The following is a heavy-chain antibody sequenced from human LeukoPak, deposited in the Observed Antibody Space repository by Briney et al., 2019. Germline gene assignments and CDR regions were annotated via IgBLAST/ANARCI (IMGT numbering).Heavy chain of an antibody. V-gene: IGHV5-51*01. Sequence: GESLKISCKGSGYSFTSYWIGWVRQMPGKGLEWMGIIYPGDSDTRYSPSFQGQVTISADKSISTAYLQWSSLKASDTAMYYCARAHDSGHSGYDHFDYWGQGTLVTVSS. CDR1: GYSFTSYW. J-gene: IGHJ4*02. CDR3: ARAHDSGHSGYDHFDY. CDR2: IYPGDSDT. D-gene: IGHD5-12*01.